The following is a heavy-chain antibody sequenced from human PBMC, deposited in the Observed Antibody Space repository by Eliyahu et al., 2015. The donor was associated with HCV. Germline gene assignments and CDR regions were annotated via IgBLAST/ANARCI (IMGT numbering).Heavy chain of an antibody. CDR2: TYYRSKWYS. J-gene: IGHJ3*01. CDR3: ARGPFTHRRDAFDF. CDR1: GDSVSSKSVA. Sequence: QVQLQQSGPGLVKPSQTLSLTCAISGDSVSSKSVAWNWIRQSPSRGLEWLGRTYYRSKWYSDYAVSVQSRITINPDTSKNQFSLQLNSVTLEDTAVYYCARGPFTHRRDAFDFWGQGTMVTVSP. V-gene: IGHV6-1*01.